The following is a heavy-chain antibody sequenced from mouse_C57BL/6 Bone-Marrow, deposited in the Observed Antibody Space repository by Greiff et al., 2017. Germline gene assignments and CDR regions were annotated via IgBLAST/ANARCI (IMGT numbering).Heavy chain of an antibody. Sequence: QVQLQQPGAELVRPGTSVKVSCKASGYAFTNYLIEWVKQRPGQGLEWIGVINPGSGGTNYNEKFKGKATLTADKSSSTAYMQLSSLTSEDSAVYFCARGGGNFYFDYWGQGTTLTVSS. CDR3: ARGGGNFYFDY. J-gene: IGHJ2*01. CDR1: GYAFTNYL. D-gene: IGHD2-1*01. V-gene: IGHV1-54*01. CDR2: INPGSGGT.